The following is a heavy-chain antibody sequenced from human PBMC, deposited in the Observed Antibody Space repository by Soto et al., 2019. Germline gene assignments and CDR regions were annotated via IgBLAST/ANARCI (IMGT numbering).Heavy chain of an antibody. V-gene: IGHV5-10-1*01. D-gene: IGHD6-13*01. Sequence: GESLKISCKGSGYSFAGYWITWVRQKPGKGLEWMGRIDPSDSQTYYSPSFRGHVTISVTKSITTVFLQWSSLRASDTAMYYCARQIYDSGTGPNFQYYFDSWSQGTPVTVSS. CDR3: ARQIYDSGTGPNFQYYFDS. CDR1: GYSFAGYW. CDR2: IDPSDSQT. J-gene: IGHJ4*02.